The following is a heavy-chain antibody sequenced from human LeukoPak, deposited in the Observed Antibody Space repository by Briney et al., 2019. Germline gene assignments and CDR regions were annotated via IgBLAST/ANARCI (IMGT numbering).Heavy chain of an antibody. CDR3: AKGHWGDYYDY. Sequence: GGSLRLSCAASGFTFSSYGMHWVRQAPGKGLEWVAVISYDGSNKYYADSVKGRFTISRDNPKNTLYLQMNSLRAEDTAVYYCAKGHWGDYYDYWGQGTLVTVSS. CDR2: ISYDGSNK. CDR1: GFTFSSYG. V-gene: IGHV3-30*18. J-gene: IGHJ4*02. D-gene: IGHD3-16*01.